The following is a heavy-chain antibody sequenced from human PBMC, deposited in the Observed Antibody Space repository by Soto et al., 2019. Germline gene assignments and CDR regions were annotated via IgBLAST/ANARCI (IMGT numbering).Heavy chain of an antibody. CDR1: GFTFGTYS. Sequence: GGPLRLSCAGSGFTFGTYSMNWVRQAAGKGPEWIAYISYDSDTIQYADSVKGRFTISRDNAKNSLYLQMNSLRDEDTAVYYCARLYYDYVWGQGTTVTVSS. CDR2: ISYDSDTI. CDR3: ARLYYDYV. V-gene: IGHV3-48*02. D-gene: IGHD3-3*01. J-gene: IGHJ6*02.